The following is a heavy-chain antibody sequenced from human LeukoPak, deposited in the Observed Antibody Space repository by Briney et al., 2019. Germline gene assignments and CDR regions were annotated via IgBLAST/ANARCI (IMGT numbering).Heavy chain of an antibody. D-gene: IGHD5-18*01. CDR3: AKEKGSRSWLRAFDI. CDR2: IRYDGSNK. V-gene: IGHV3-30*02. Sequence: GGSLRLSCAASGFTFSSYGMHWVRQAPGRGLEWVAFIRYDGSNKYYADSVKGRFTISRDNSKNTLYLQMNSLRAEDTAVYYCAKEKGSRSWLRAFDIWGQGTMVTVSS. J-gene: IGHJ3*02. CDR1: GFTFSSYG.